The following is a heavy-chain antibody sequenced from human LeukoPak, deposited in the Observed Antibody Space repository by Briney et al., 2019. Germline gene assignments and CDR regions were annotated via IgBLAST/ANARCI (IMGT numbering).Heavy chain of an antibody. J-gene: IGHJ5*02. V-gene: IGHV4-34*01. CDR1: GGSFSGYY. D-gene: IGHD2-15*01. Sequence: SETLSLTCAVYGGSFSGYYWSWIRQPPGKGLEWIGEINHSGSTNYNPSLKSRVTISVDTSKNQFSLKLSSVTAAGTAVYYCARGSDIVVVVAATKRYNWFDPWGQGTLVTVSS. CDR3: ARGSDIVVVVAATKRYNWFDP. CDR2: INHSGST.